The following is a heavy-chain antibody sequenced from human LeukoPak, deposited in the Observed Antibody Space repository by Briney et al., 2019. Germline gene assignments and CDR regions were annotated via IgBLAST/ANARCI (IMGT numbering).Heavy chain of an antibody. CDR2: IYYSGST. CDR3: ARQSGSYGVYYYYMDV. CDR1: GGPISSSSYY. Sequence: PSETLSLTCTVSGGPISSSSYYWGWIRQPPGKGLEWIGNIYYSGSTYYNPSLKSRVTISVDTSKNQFSLKLSSVTAADTAVYYCARQSGSYGVYYYYMDVWGKGTTVTISS. J-gene: IGHJ6*03. D-gene: IGHD1-26*01. V-gene: IGHV4-39*01.